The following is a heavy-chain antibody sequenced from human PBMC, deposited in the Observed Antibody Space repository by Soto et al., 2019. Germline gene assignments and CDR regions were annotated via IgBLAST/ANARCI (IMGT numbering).Heavy chain of an antibody. D-gene: IGHD5-12*01. CDR2: ISSSSSYI. CDR3: ARTRRDGYKNYYYYYGMDV. J-gene: IGHJ6*02. CDR1: GFTFSSYN. V-gene: IGHV3-21*01. Sequence: EVQLVESGGGLVKPGGSLRLSCAASGFTFSSYNMNWVRQAPGKGLEWVSSISSSSSYIYYADSVKGRFTISRDNAKNSLYLQMNSLRAEDTAVYYCARTRRDGYKNYYYYYGMDVWGQGTTFTVSS.